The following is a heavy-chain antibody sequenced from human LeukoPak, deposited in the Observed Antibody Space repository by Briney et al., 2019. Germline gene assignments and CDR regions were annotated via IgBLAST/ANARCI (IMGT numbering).Heavy chain of an antibody. J-gene: IGHJ4*02. CDR1: GFTFSSYG. Sequence: GGSLRLSCAASGFTFSSYGMSWVRQAPGKGLEWVSSISGSVGTIYYADSVKGRFTISRDNAKNSLYLQMNSLRAEDTAVYYCARGAPYCSGGSCMYYFDYWGQGTLVTVSS. CDR2: ISGSVGTI. CDR3: ARGAPYCSGGSCMYYFDY. D-gene: IGHD2-15*01. V-gene: IGHV3-48*04.